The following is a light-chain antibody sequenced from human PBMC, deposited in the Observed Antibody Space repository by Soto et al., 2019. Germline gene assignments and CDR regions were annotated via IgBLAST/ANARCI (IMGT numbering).Light chain of an antibody. CDR3: QQYGSSPRT. CDR2: GAS. Sequence: EIVLTQSPGTLSLSPGERATLSCRASQSVSSSYLAWYQQKPGQAPRLLIYGASSRATGIPVRFSGSGSGTDFTLTISRLEPEDCAAYDFQQYGSSPRTFGRGTKVEIK. V-gene: IGKV3-20*01. CDR1: QSVSSSY. J-gene: IGKJ1*01.